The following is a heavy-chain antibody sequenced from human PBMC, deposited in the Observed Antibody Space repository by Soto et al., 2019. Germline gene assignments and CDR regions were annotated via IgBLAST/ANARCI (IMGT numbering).Heavy chain of an antibody. J-gene: IGHJ6*02. CDR3: AKVQGSSWTYYYYGMDV. CDR1: GFTFSSYA. CDR2: ISGSGGST. Sequence: EVQLLESGGGLVQPGGSLRLSCAASGFTFSSYAMSWVRQAPGKGLEWVSAISGSGGSTYYADSVKGRFTISRDNSKSTLYLQMNSLRAEDTAVYYCAKVQGSSWTYYYYGMDVWGQGTTVTVSS. V-gene: IGHV3-23*01. D-gene: IGHD6-13*01.